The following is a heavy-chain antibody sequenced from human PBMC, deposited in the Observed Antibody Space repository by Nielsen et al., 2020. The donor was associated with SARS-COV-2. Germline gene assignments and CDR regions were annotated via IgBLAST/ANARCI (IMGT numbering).Heavy chain of an antibody. V-gene: IGHV3-23*01. D-gene: IGHD6-13*01. CDR1: GFTVSSNY. CDR3: AKDQGPSSWWHYYYGMDV. Sequence: GESLKISCAASGFTVSSNYMSWVRQAPGKGLEWVSAISGSGGSTYYADSVKGRFTISRDNSKNTLYLQMNSLRAEDTAVYYCAKDQGPSSWWHYYYGMDVWGQGTTVTVSS. J-gene: IGHJ6*02. CDR2: ISGSGGST.